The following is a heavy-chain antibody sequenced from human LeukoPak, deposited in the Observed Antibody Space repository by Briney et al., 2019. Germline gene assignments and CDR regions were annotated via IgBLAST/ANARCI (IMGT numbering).Heavy chain of an antibody. CDR2: ISDRGDNK. Sequence: GGSLRLSCAASGFTFSSHAMSWVRQAPGKGLEWVSAISDRGDNKQYTDSVKGRLTISRDNSKNTLYLQMNSLRADDTAVYYCAKSSRYGTGWYGRIDYWGQGTLVTVSS. CDR1: GFTFSSHA. CDR3: AKSSRYGTGWYGRIDY. J-gene: IGHJ4*02. D-gene: IGHD6-19*01. V-gene: IGHV3-23*01.